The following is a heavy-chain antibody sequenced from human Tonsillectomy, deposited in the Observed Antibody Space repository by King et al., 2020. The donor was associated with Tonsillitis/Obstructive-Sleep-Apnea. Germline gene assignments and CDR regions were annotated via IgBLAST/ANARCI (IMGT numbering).Heavy chain of an antibody. CDR2: IYYSGST. D-gene: IGHD3-10*01. Sequence: QLQESGPGLVKPSETLSLTCTVSGGSISSSSYYWGWIRQPPGQGLEWIGSIYYSGSTYYNPTLKSRVTISVDTSQNQFSLKLSSVTAADAAVYYCASPSDGSGRGVDAFDIWGQGRMVTVPS. CDR1: GGSISSSSYY. V-gene: IGHV4-39*01. J-gene: IGHJ3*02. CDR3: ASPSDGSGRGVDAFDI.